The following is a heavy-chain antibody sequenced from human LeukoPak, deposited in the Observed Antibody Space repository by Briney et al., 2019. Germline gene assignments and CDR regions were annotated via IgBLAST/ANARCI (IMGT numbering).Heavy chain of an antibody. CDR3: ARGPAYGSSWYFGYYYYYYMDV. CDR1: GGSISSSSYY. Sequence: SETLSLTCTVSGGSISSSSYYWSWIRQPPGKGLEWIGEINHSGSTNYNPSLKSRVTISVDTSKNQFSLKLSSVTAADTAVYYCARGPAYGSSWYFGYYYYYYMDVWGKGTTVTVSS. D-gene: IGHD6-13*01. CDR2: INHSGST. V-gene: IGHV4-39*07. J-gene: IGHJ6*03.